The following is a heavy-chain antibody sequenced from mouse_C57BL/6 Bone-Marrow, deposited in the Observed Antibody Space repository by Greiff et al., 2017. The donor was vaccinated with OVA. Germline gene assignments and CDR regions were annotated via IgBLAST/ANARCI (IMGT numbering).Heavy chain of an antibody. J-gene: IGHJ2*01. CDR2: IYPGSGST. V-gene: IGHV1-55*01. Sequence: QVQLQQPGAELVKPGASVKMSCKASGYTFTSYWITWVKQRPGQGLEWIGDIYPGSGSTNYNEKFKSKATLTVDTSSSTAYMQLSSLTSEDSAVYYCARHYITTGVARGYWGQGTTLTVSS. CDR1: GYTFTSYW. CDR3: ARHYITTGVARGY. D-gene: IGHD1-1*01.